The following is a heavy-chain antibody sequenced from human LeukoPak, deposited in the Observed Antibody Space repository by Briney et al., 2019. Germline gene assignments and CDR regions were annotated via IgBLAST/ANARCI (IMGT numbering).Heavy chain of an antibody. CDR3: ARAWRASLDY. CDR2: IYYSGST. Sequence: PSETLSLTCTVSGGSISSSSYYWGWIRQPPGKGLEWIGSIYYSGSTYYNPSLKSRVTISVDTSKNQFSLKLSSVTAADTAVYYCARAWRASLDYWGQGTLVTVSS. V-gene: IGHV4-39*07. J-gene: IGHJ4*02. CDR1: GGSISSSSYY.